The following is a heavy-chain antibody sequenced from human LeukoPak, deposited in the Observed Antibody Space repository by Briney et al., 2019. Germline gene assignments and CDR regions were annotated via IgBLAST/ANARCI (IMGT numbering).Heavy chain of an antibody. CDR1: GYTFTSYD. V-gene: IGHV1-18*01. CDR2: ISAYNGHT. Sequence: ASVKVSCKASGYTFTSYDINWVRQATGQGLEWMGWISAYNGHTNYAQKLQGRVTMTTDTSTSTAYMDLRSLRSDDTAVYYCARDDYGDYVDYYYGMDVWGQGTTVTVSS. J-gene: IGHJ6*02. CDR3: ARDDYGDYVDYYYGMDV. D-gene: IGHD4-17*01.